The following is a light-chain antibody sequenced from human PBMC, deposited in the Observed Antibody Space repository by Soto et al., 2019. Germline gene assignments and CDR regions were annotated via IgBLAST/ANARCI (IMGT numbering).Light chain of an antibody. CDR1: SSDVGAYNR. CDR3: SLYTSRSTVA. CDR2: EVN. V-gene: IGLV2-18*01. J-gene: IGLJ2*01. Sequence: QSALTQPPSVSASPGQSVTIPCTATSSDVGAYNRVSWYQQYPGTPPQLMISEVNNRPSGVPDRFSWSKSGNTASLTISGRQAEDEADYYCSLYTSRSTVAFGGGTKVTVL.